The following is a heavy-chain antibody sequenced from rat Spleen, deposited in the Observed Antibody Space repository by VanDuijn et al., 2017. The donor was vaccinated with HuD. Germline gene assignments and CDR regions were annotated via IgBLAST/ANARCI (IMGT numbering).Heavy chain of an antibody. V-gene: IGHV5-31*01. CDR2: ITNTGDST. CDR1: GITFTNYW. J-gene: IGHJ2*01. D-gene: IGHD1-4*01. CDR3: SPLPGRNLAY. Sequence: EVQLVESGGGLVQPGGSLKLSCVASGITFTNYWMTWIRQAPGKGLEWIASITNTGDSTYYPDSVKGRFTISRNNAKSTLYQKMSSLRSEDTATYYCSPLPGRNLAYWGQGVVVTVSS.